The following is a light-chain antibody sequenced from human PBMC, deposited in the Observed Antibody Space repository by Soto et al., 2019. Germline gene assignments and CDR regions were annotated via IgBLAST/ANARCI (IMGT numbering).Light chain of an antibody. CDR1: QSIGKH. V-gene: IGKV1-39*01. J-gene: IGKJ5*01. Sequence: DIQLTQSPSVLSASVGDRVTITCRASQSIGKHLNWYQQKHGKAPKFLIYGASTLASGVPSRFTGSVSGTDGTITVNSLKEEDGATYYCQQGYSSPATFGQGTRLEIK. CDR3: QQGYSSPAT. CDR2: GAS.